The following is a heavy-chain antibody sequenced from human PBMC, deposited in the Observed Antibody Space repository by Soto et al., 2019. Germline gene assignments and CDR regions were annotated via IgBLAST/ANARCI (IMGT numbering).Heavy chain of an antibody. D-gene: IGHD6-19*01. V-gene: IGHV3-7*01. CDR1: GFTFSSYW. J-gene: IGHJ5*02. CDR2: IRQDGSEK. CDR3: ARGLQQWLVLWFDP. Sequence: GGSLRLSCAASGFTFSSYWMSWVRQAPGKGLEWVAVIRQDGSEKYYVDSVKGRFTISRDNSKNTLYLQMNSLRAEDTAVYYCARGLQQWLVLWFDPWGQGTLVTVSS.